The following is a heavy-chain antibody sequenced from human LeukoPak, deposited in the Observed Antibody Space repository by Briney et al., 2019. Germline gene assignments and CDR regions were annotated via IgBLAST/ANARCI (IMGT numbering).Heavy chain of an antibody. CDR2: LFSSGTT. Sequence: SETLSLTCTVSGGSFSSGDYSWNWIRQPAGQGLEWIGRLFSSGTTNYNPPLKSRVTISVDTSKNQFSLKLSSVTAADTAVYYCARSRGVPNWGSGGPTYFDYWGQGTLVTVSS. CDR1: GGSFSSGDYS. D-gene: IGHD7-27*01. V-gene: IGHV4-61*02. J-gene: IGHJ4*02. CDR3: ARSRGVPNWGSGGPTYFDY.